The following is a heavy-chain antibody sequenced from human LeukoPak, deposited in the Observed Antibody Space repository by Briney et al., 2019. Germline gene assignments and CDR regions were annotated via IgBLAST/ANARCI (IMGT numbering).Heavy chain of an antibody. CDR2: ISYDGSNK. CDR1: GFTFSSSA. Sequence: GSLRPSCAASGFTFSSSAMHWVRQAPDKGLEWVAVISYDGSNKYYADSVKGRFTISRDNSKNTLYLQMNSLRADDTAVYYCARDRDSSGWYEGFDYWGQGTLVTVSS. V-gene: IGHV3-30-3*01. D-gene: IGHD6-19*01. J-gene: IGHJ4*02. CDR3: ARDRDSSGWYEGFDY.